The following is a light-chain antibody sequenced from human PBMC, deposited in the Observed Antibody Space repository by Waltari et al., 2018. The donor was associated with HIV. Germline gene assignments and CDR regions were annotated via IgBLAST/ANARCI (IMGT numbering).Light chain of an antibody. CDR1: QSVRSNY. CDR3: QQYTNSAFT. J-gene: IGKJ3*01. Sequence: DIVLTQSPGTPSLSPGDRATPSCRASQSVRSNYLAWYQQKPGQAPRLLIYGASTRATGIPDRFSGSGSGTDFTLTISRLEPEDFAVYYCQQYTNSAFTFGPGTKVDIK. CDR2: GAS. V-gene: IGKV3-20*01.